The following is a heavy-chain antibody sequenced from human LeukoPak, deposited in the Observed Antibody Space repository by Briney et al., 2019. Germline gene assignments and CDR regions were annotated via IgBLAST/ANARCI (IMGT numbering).Heavy chain of an antibody. D-gene: IGHD6-13*01. CDR1: GYTFTSYY. V-gene: IGHV1-46*01. Sequence: ASVKVSCKASGYTFTSYYMHCVRQAPGQGLEWMGVINPSGGSTGYAQKFQDRVTMTRDTSTSTVYMELSSLRFEDTAVYYCARFSSSWSNRLYYWGQGTLVTVSS. CDR2: INPSGGST. CDR3: ARFSSSWSNRLYY. J-gene: IGHJ4*02.